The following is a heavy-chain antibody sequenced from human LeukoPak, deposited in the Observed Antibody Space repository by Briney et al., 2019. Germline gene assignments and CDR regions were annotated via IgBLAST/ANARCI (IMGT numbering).Heavy chain of an antibody. CDR2: INHSGSN. D-gene: IGHD2-2*01. CDR1: GGSFSGYY. J-gene: IGHJ4*02. Sequence: SETLSLTCAVYGGSFSGYYWSWIRQPPGKGLEWIGEINHSGSNNYNPSLKSRVTISVDTSKNQFSLKLSSVTAADTAVYYCARAMPDCSSTSCYSVWGQGTLVTVSS. V-gene: IGHV4-34*01. CDR3: ARAMPDCSSTSCYSV.